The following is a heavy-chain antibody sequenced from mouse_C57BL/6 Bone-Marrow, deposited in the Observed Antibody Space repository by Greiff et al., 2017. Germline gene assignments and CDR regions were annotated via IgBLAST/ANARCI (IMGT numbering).Heavy chain of an antibody. Sequence: EVKLVESGGGLVKPGGSLKLSCAASGFTFSDYGMHWVRQAPEQGLEWVAYISSGSSTIYYADTVKGRFTFSIDNAKNTLYLQMTRVRSEDTAMYYCARTSSSNWYFDVWGTGTTVTVSS. J-gene: IGHJ1*03. CDR3: ARTSSSNWYFDV. CDR2: ISSGSSTI. V-gene: IGHV5-17*01. D-gene: IGHD1-1*01. CDR1: GFTFSDYG.